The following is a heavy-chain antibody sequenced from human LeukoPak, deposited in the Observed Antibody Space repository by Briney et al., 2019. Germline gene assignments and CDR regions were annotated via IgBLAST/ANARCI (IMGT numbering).Heavy chain of an antibody. CDR2: IRSKANSYAT. J-gene: IGHJ5*02. Sequence: GGSLKLSCAASGFTFSGSAMHWVRQASGKGLEWVGRIRSKANSYATAYAASVKGRFTIPRDDSKNTAYLQMNSLKTEDTAVYYCTVVIAVAGTWGQGTLVTVSS. CDR1: GFTFSGSA. D-gene: IGHD6-19*01. V-gene: IGHV3-73*01. CDR3: TVVIAVAGT.